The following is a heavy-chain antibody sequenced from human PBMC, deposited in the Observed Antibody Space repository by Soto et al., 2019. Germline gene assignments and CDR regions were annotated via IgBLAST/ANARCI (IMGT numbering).Heavy chain of an antibody. V-gene: IGHV4-39*02. D-gene: IGHD3-22*01. CDR1: GGSINYNSYY. Sequence: PSETLSLTCSVSGGSINYNSYYWGWIRQPPGKGLEWVGGIFYTGTTYYSPSLKDRVTISVDTSKNSFSLNLTSVTAADTAVYYCAREGYDSSGISPFDYWGQGTLVTVPQ. J-gene: IGHJ4*02. CDR2: IFYTGTT. CDR3: AREGYDSSGISPFDY.